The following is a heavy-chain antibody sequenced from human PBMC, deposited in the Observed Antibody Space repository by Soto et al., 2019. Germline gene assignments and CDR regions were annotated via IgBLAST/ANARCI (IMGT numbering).Heavy chain of an antibody. CDR2: IYYSGST. V-gene: IGHV4-59*01. CDR1: GGSIRSYY. D-gene: IGHD3-10*01. J-gene: IGHJ6*02. Sequence: SETLSLTCTVSGGSIRSYYWSWIRQPPGKGLEWIGYIYYSGSTNYNPSLKSRVTISVDTSKNQFSLKLSSVTAADTAVYYCARAISYYGSGSSNTYYYYGMDVWGQGTTVTVS. CDR3: ARAISYYGSGSSNTYYYYGMDV.